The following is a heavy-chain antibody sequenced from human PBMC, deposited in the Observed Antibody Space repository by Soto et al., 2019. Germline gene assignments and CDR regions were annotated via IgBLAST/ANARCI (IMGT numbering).Heavy chain of an antibody. V-gene: IGHV4-59*01. J-gene: IGHJ4*02. CDR2: IYYSGST. CDR1: GGSISSYY. CDR3: ARVRWTVAGPGHFDY. D-gene: IGHD6-19*01. Sequence: QVQLQESGPGLEKPSETLSLTCTVCGGSISSYYWSWIRQPAGKGVEWIGYIYYSGSTNYNPSLKSRVTISVDTSKNQFSLKLSSVTAADTAVYYCARVRWTVAGPGHFDYWGQGTLVTVSS.